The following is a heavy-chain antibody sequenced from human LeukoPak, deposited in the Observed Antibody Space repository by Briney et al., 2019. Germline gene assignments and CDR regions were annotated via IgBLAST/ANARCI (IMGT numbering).Heavy chain of an antibody. Sequence: PSEILSLTCTVSGDSINNYWWAWIRQPPGKGLEWIGYIYHSGAPTSYNPSLKNRVTISIDTSKNQFSLKLSSVTAADTAIYYCARDGRAGSLFAYWGQGTLVTVSS. J-gene: IGHJ4*02. CDR2: IYHSGAP. D-gene: IGHD6-19*01. CDR1: GDSINNYW. CDR3: ARDGRAGSLFAY. V-gene: IGHV4-59*01.